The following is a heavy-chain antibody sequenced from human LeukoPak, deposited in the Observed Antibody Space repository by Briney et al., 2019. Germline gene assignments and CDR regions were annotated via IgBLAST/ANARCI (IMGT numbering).Heavy chain of an antibody. CDR1: GFTVSSNY. Sequence: GGSLRHSCAASGFTVSSNYMSWVRQAPGKGLEWVSLISSVGSTYYADSVKGRFTISRDNSKNTLYLQMNSLRAEDTAVYYCARDQYTSNWYVHHWGQGTLVTVSS. D-gene: IGHD4-11*01. J-gene: IGHJ1*01. CDR2: ISSVGST. CDR3: ARDQYTSNWYVHH. V-gene: IGHV3-53*01.